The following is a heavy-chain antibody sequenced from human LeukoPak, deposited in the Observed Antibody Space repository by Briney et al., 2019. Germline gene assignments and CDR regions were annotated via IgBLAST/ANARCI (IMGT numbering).Heavy chain of an antibody. CDR3: ARELATGFDY. CDR1: GGSISSGGYY. D-gene: IGHD5-12*01. Sequence: SETPSLTCTVSGGSISSGGYYWSWIRQHPGKGLEWIGYIYYSGSTYYNPSLKSRVTISVDTSKNQFSLKLSSVTAADTAVYYCARELATGFDYWGQGTLVTVSS. CDR2: IYYSGST. J-gene: IGHJ4*02. V-gene: IGHV4-31*03.